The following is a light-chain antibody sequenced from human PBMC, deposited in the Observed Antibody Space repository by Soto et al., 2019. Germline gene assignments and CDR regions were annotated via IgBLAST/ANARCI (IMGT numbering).Light chain of an antibody. CDR1: QSLLQRSGYHY. V-gene: IGKV2-28*01. Sequence: DIVLTQSPLSLPVTPGEPASISCRSSQSLLQRSGYHYLDWYLQKPGQSPQLLIYFGSNRATGVPGRFRGSGSGTDFTLKISRVEAEDVGVYYCLHALQPPPAFGQGTKVEIK. CDR2: FGS. CDR3: LHALQPPPA. J-gene: IGKJ1*01.